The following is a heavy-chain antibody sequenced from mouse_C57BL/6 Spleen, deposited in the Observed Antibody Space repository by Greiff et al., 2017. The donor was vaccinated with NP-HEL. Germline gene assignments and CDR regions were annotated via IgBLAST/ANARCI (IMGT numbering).Heavy chain of an antibody. V-gene: IGHV1-52*01. J-gene: IGHJ4*01. CDR1: GYTFTSYW. CDR2: IDPSDSET. D-gene: IGHD2-4*01. Sequence: QVQLQQPGAELVRPGSSVKLSCKASGYTFTSYWMHWVKQRPIQGLEWIGNIDPSDSETHYNHKFKDKATLTVDKSSSTSYMQLSSLTSEDAAVYDCARSGVYYDYDGYAMDYWGQGTSVTVAS. CDR3: ARSGVYYDYDGYAMDY.